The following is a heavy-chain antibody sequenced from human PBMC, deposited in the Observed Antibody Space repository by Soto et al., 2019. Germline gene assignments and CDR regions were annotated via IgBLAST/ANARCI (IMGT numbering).Heavy chain of an antibody. V-gene: IGHV1-8*01. CDR3: EREVNFSGSGRGIEYYTLDV. CDR2: MNPNSGNT. D-gene: IGHD3-10*01. Sequence: QMVQSGAEVKKPGASVKVSCKASGYTFSNYDINWVRQAPGQGLEWMGWMNPNSGNTDIAQKFQGRVTMTRDTSMSTGYMEVTRLRSEDTEVFYFEREVNFSGSGRGIEYYTLDVWGQGTTVIVSS. J-gene: IGHJ6*02. CDR1: GYTFSNYD.